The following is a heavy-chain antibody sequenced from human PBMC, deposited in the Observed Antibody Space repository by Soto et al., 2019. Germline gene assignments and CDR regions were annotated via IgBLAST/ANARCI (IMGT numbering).Heavy chain of an antibody. D-gene: IGHD2-15*01. Sequence: SETLSLTCAVYGWSFSGYYWSWIRQPPGKGLEWIGEINHSGSTNYNPSLKSRVTISVDTSKNQFSLKLSSVTAADTAVYYCASKRYYCSGGSCYPLLNYYYMDVWGKGTTVTVSS. V-gene: IGHV4-34*01. CDR1: GWSFSGYY. J-gene: IGHJ6*03. CDR2: INHSGST. CDR3: ASKRYYCSGGSCYPLLNYYYMDV.